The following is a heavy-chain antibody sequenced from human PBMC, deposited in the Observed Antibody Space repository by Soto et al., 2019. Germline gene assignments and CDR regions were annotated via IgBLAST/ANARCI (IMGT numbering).Heavy chain of an antibody. J-gene: IGHJ5*02. V-gene: IGHV1-69*13. Sequence: SVKVSCKSSGGTFSSYAISWVRQAPGQGLEWMGGIIPIFGTANYAQKFQGRVTITADESTSTAYMELSSLRSDDTAVYYCARDHGGYSRGYLWFDPWGQGTLVTVSS. D-gene: IGHD3-22*01. CDR3: ARDHGGYSRGYLWFDP. CDR1: GGTFSSYA. CDR2: IIPIFGTA.